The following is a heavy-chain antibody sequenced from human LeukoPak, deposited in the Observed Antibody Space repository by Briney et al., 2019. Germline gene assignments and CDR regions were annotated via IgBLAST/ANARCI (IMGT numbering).Heavy chain of an antibody. CDR2: IFYSGST. D-gene: IGHD1-26*01. CDR1: GGSISSSNYF. J-gene: IGHJ3*02. CDR3: ARPIVGATTGWDAFDI. Sequence: SETLSLTCTVPGGSISSSNYFWGWIRQPPGKGLEWIGSIFYSGSTNYNPSLKSRVTISLDTSKNQFSLKLDSVTAADTAVYYCARPIVGATTGWDAFDIWGQGTMVSVSS. V-gene: IGHV4-39*01.